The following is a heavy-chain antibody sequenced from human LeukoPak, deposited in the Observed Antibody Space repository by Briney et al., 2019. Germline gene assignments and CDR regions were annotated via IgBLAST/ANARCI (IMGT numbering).Heavy chain of an antibody. Sequence: GGSLRLSCAATGFTFTSYGMSWVRQAPGKGLEWVSSINGSGDATKYADFVMGRFTISRDNSKNTVSLQMNSLRAEDTAVYYCAKSDCGSDGCKLLNYWGQGTLVMASS. CDR3: AKSDCGSDGCKLLNY. CDR1: GFTFTSYG. V-gene: IGHV3-23*01. CDR2: INGSGDAT. D-gene: IGHD2-21*01. J-gene: IGHJ4*02.